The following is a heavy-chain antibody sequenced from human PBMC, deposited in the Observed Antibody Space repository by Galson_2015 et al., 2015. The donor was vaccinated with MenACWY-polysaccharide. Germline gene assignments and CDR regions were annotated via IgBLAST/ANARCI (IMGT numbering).Heavy chain of an antibody. D-gene: IGHD2/OR15-2a*01. CDR1: GGTFSSYA. V-gene: IGHV1-69*13. J-gene: IGHJ6*03. Sequence: SVKVSCKASGGTFSSYAISWVRQAPGQGLEWMGGIIPIFGTANYAQKFQGRVTITADESTSTAYMELSSLRSEDTAVYYCARDSTSPTEYYYYYYYMDVWGKGTAVTVSS. CDR2: IIPIFGTA. CDR3: ARDSTSPTEYYYYYYYMDV.